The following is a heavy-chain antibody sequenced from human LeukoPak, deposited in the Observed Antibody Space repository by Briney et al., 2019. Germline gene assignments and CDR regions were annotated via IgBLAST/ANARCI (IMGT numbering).Heavy chain of an antibody. CDR1: GFTFSSYA. CDR2: INHSGST. V-gene: IGHV4-34*01. D-gene: IGHD6-13*01. J-gene: IGHJ6*02. CDR3: ARQETKFYSSSWYKRNYGMDV. Sequence: GSLRLSCAASGFTFSSYAMSWVRQPPGKGLEWIGEINHSGSTNYNPSLKSRVTISVGTSKNQFSLKLSSVTAADTAVYYCARQETKFYSSSWYKRNYGMDVWGQGTTVTVSS.